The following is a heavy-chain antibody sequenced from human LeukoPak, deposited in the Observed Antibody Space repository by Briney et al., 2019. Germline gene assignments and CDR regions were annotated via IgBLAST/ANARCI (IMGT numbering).Heavy chain of an antibody. Sequence: ASVKVSCKASGYTFTNYGISWVRQAPGQGLEWMGWITPYNGNTNYAQKLQGRVTMTTDTSTSTAYMELRSLRSDDTAVYYCARGPAYCGGDCYFDHWGQGTLVTVSS. CDR1: GYTFTNYG. D-gene: IGHD2-21*02. J-gene: IGHJ4*02. CDR3: ARGPAYCGGDCYFDH. CDR2: ITPYNGNT. V-gene: IGHV1-18*01.